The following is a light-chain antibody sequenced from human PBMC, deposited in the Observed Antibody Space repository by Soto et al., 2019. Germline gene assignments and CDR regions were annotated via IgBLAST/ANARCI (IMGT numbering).Light chain of an antibody. J-gene: IGKJ1*01. CDR2: LGS. CDR3: MQALQTQWT. CDR1: QSLMYSNGYNY. V-gene: IGKV2-28*01. Sequence: DIVMTQSPLSLPVTPGEPASISCRSSQSLMYSNGYNYLDWYLQKPGQSPQLLIYLGSNRASGVPDRFSGSGSGTDFTLKISRVEAEDVGVYYCMQALQTQWTFDQGTKVEIK.